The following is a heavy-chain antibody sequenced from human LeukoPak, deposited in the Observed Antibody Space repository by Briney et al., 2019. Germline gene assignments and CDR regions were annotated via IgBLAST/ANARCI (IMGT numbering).Heavy chain of an antibody. CDR1: EFTFSNYA. Sequence: GGSLRLSCAASEFTFSNYAMSWVRQAPGKGLKWVSVISGSGGTTYSADSVKGRFTISRDNSKNTLYLQMNSLRAEDTAAYYCARERGSSGGNTNGYFDYWGQGALVTVSS. CDR2: ISGSGGTT. J-gene: IGHJ4*02. D-gene: IGHD4-23*01. CDR3: ARERGSSGGNTNGYFDY. V-gene: IGHV3-23*01.